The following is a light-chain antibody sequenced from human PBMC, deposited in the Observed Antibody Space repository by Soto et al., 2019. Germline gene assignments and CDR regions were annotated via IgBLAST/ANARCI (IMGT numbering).Light chain of an antibody. J-gene: IGKJ4*01. CDR3: QHYKTWPLA. CDR1: QSISSW. V-gene: IGKV1-5*01. Sequence: GDRVTITCRASQSISSWLAWYQQKPGKAPKLLIYDASSLESGVPSRFSGTRSGTEFTLTISGLQSEDFAIYYCQHYKTWPLAFGGGTKV. CDR2: DAS.